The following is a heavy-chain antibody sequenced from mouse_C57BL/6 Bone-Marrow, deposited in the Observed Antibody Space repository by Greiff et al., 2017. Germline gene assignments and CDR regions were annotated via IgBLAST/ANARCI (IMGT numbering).Heavy chain of an antibody. Sequence: EVNVVESGGGLVKPGGSLKLSCAASGFTFSDYGMHWVRQAPEKGLEWVAYISSGSSTIYYADTVKGRFTISRDNAKNTLFLQMTSLRSEDTAMYYCARNYYGSSYRSRYFEVWGTGTTVTVSS. J-gene: IGHJ1*03. D-gene: IGHD1-1*01. CDR2: ISSGSSTI. CDR1: GFTFSDYG. CDR3: ARNYYGSSYRSRYFEV. V-gene: IGHV5-17*01.